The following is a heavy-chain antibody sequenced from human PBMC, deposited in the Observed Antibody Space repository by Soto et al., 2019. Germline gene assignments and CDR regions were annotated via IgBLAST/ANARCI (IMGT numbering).Heavy chain of an antibody. D-gene: IGHD2-15*01. CDR1: GFTFSSYS. CDR2: ISSSSSTI. J-gene: IGHJ3*02. V-gene: IGHV3-48*01. CDR3: ARDRGHIVAGSDAFDI. Sequence: PGGSLRLSCAASGFTFSSYSMNWVRQAPGKGVEWVSYISSSSSTIYYADSVKGRFTISRDNAKNSLYLQMNSLRAEDTAVYYCARDRGHIVAGSDAFDIWGQGTMVTVSS.